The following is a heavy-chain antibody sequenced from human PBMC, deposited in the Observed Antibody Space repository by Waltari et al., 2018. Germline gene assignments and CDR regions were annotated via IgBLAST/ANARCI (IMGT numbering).Heavy chain of an antibody. CDR3: VKGGYIISDY. CDR1: GFTFNSVS. J-gene: IGHJ4*02. D-gene: IGHD3-22*01. Sequence: EVQLLESGGGLVQPGGSLRLSCAASGFTFNSVSMTWVRQAPGKGLEWLSTIASGSDYIFYAVSGRGRFTISRDNARSTVNLRMNSLRTEDTAVYYCVKGGYIISDYWGQGIQVIVSS. V-gene: IGHV3-21*06. CDR2: IASGSDYI.